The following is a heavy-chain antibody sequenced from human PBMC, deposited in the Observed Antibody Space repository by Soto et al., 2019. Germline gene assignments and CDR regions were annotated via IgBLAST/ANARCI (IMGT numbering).Heavy chain of an antibody. CDR1: VFTFIDYY. CDR2: ISSSSSYT. Sequence: PGWSLRLSCAASVFTFIDYYMSWIRQAPGKGLEWVSYISSSSSYTNYADSAKGRFTISRDNSKNTLYLQMNSLRAEDTAVYYCAREAYAAMGDTPDHYIDYWGQGTLVTVSS. CDR3: AREAYAAMGDTPDHYIDY. D-gene: IGHD5-18*01. V-gene: IGHV3-11*05. J-gene: IGHJ4*02.